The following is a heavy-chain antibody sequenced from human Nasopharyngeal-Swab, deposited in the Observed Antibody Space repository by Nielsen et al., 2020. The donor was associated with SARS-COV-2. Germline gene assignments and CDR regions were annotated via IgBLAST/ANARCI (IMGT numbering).Heavy chain of an antibody. CDR1: GFSITYRF. CDR2: ITPFNGNA. D-gene: IGHD2-8*01. CDR3: ASGQCINGVCNPTDGLVV. V-gene: IGHV1-45*02. J-gene: IGHJ6*02. Sequence: SVKVSCKASGFSITYRFLHWMRQAPGQALEWMGWITPFNGNAKYAQKFQGRVSITRDGSRTTASLELSSLRPDDTAMYFCASGQCINGVCNPTDGLVVWGQGTSVTVS.